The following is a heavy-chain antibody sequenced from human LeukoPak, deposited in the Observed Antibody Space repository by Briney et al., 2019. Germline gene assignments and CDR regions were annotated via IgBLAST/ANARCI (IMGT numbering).Heavy chain of an antibody. Sequence: PGGSLRLSCAASGSTVSSNYMSWVRQAPGKGLEWVSVIYSGGITYYADSVKGRFTISRDNSRNTLFLRMNSLRAEDTAVYYCARSMDLSGYEDSWGQGTVVTVSS. D-gene: IGHD2/OR15-2a*01. CDR3: ARSMDLSGYEDS. J-gene: IGHJ4*02. CDR1: GSTVSSNY. V-gene: IGHV3-53*01. CDR2: IYSGGIT.